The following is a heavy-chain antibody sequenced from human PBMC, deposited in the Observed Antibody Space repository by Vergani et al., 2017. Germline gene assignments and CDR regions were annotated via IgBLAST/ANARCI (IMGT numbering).Heavy chain of an antibody. J-gene: IGHJ6*03. V-gene: IGHV4-39*07. CDR2: IYDSRNN. CDR3: ARVIWGGDYYMDV. CDR1: GMSISNNNYY. Sequence: QLQLQESGPRLVKPSETLSLTCSLSGMSISNNNYYWGWIRQPPGKGLEWFGSIYDSRNNNYSPSLKSRVSISVDTSKNQFSLKLSSVTAADTAVYYCARVIWGGDYYMDVWGKGTTVTVSS. D-gene: IGHD3-16*01.